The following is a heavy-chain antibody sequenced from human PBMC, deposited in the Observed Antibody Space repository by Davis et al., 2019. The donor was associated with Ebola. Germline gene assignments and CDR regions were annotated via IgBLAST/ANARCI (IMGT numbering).Heavy chain of an antibody. J-gene: IGHJ4*02. V-gene: IGHV5-51*01. CDR3: ASRAGYSSGWSDY. D-gene: IGHD6-19*01. CDR2: IYPGDSDT. CDR1: GYSFTSYW. Sequence: KVSCKGSGYSFTSYWIGWVRQMPGKGLEWMGIIYPGDSDTRYSPSFQGQVTISADKSISTAYLQWSSLKASDTAMYYCASRAGYSSGWSDYWGQGTLVTVSS.